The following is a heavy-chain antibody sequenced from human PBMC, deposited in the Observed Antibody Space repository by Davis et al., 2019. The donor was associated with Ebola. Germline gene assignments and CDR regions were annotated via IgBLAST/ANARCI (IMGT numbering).Heavy chain of an antibody. Sequence: SETLSLTCTVSGGSISSYYWSWIRQPPGKGLEWIGEINHSGSTNYNPSLKSRVTISVDTSKNQFSLKLSSVTAADTAVYYCARGRRYDFWSGYFYWGQGTLVTVSS. CDR2: INHSGST. CDR1: GGSISSYY. V-gene: IGHV4-34*01. D-gene: IGHD3-3*01. CDR3: ARGRRYDFWSGYFY. J-gene: IGHJ4*02.